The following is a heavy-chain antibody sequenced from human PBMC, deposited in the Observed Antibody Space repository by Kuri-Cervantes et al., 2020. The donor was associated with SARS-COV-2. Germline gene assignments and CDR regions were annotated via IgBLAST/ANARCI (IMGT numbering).Heavy chain of an antibody. Sequence: ASVKVSCKASGGTFSSYAISWVRQAPGQGLEWMGWINPNSGGTNYAQKFQGWVTMTRDTSISTAYMELRRLRSDDTAVYYCARAPGYCSNGVCFGMDVWGQGTTVTVSS. CDR3: ARAPGYCSNGVCFGMDV. V-gene: IGHV1-2*04. J-gene: IGHJ6*02. CDR1: GGTFSSYA. CDR2: INPNSGGT. D-gene: IGHD2-8*01.